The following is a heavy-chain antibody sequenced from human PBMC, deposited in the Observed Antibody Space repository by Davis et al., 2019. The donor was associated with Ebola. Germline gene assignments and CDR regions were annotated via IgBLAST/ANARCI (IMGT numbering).Heavy chain of an antibody. V-gene: IGHV4-34*01. D-gene: IGHD7-27*01. CDR1: GGSISSHY. J-gene: IGHJ2*01. Sequence: PSETLSLTCTVSGGSISSHYWSWIRQPPGKGLEWIGEINHSGSTNYNPSLKSRVTISVDTSKNQFSLKLSSVTAADTAVYYCARNWGSGYFDLWGRGTLVTVSS. CDR2: INHSGST. CDR3: ARNWGSGYFDL.